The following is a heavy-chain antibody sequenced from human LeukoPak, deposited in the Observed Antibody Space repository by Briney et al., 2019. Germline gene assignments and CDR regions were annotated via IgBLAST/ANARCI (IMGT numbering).Heavy chain of an antibody. CDR2: INPSGGST. Sequence: ASVKASCKASGYTFTSYYMHWVRQAPGQGLEWMGIINPSGGSTSYAQKFQGRVTMTRDMSTSTVYMELSSLRSEDTAVYYCARSFLTGYYDFDYWGQGTLVTVSS. CDR3: ARSFLTGYYDFDY. J-gene: IGHJ4*02. V-gene: IGHV1-46*01. CDR1: GYTFTSYY. D-gene: IGHD3-9*01.